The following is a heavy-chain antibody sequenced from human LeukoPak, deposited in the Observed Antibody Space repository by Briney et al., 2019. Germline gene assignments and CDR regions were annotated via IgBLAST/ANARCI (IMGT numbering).Heavy chain of an antibody. Sequence: GGSLRLSCATSGFTFNRFGMHWVRQAPGKGLEWVAVIWYDGSNKDYADSVKGRFTISRDNSKNTLYLQMNSLRADDTAVYYCATSGGYYQFDYWGQGTLVTVSS. CDR1: GFTFNRFG. CDR2: IWYDGSNK. V-gene: IGHV3-33*01. J-gene: IGHJ4*02. D-gene: IGHD1-26*01. CDR3: ATSGGYYQFDY.